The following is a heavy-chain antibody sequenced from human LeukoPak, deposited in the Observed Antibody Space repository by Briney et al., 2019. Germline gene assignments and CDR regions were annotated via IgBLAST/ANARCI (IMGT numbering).Heavy chain of an antibody. CDR3: ARDPYCSSTSCYANYYYYMDV. J-gene: IGHJ6*03. V-gene: IGHV3-21*01. D-gene: IGHD2-2*01. Sequence: GGSLRLSCAASGFTFSSYSMNWVRQAPGKGLEWVSSISSSSSYIYYADSVKGRFTISRDNAKNSLYVQMNSLRAEDTAVYYCARDPYCSSTSCYANYYYYMDVWGKGTTVTISS. CDR1: GFTFSSYS. CDR2: ISSSSSYI.